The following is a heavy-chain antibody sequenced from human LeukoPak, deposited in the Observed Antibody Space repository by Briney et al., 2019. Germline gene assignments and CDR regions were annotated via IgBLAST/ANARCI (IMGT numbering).Heavy chain of an antibody. CDR2: IYPADSDI. Sequence: GESLKISCKGSGYSFTSYWIGWVRQMPGKGLEWMGIIYPADSDIRYSPSFQGLVTISADKSFSTAYLQWSSLKASDTAMYYCARSYSNNLFDYWGQGNLVSVSS. J-gene: IGHJ4*02. D-gene: IGHD6-13*01. CDR1: GYSFTSYW. V-gene: IGHV5-51*01. CDR3: ARSYSNNLFDY.